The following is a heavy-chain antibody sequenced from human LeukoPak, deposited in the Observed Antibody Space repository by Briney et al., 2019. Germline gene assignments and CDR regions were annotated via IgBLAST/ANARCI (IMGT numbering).Heavy chain of an antibody. CDR2: VNPNSGNT. J-gene: IGHJ3*02. CDR1: GYTFTSYD. CDR3: ARPGYSYGDAFDI. V-gene: IGHV1-8*03. Sequence: ASVKVSCKASGYTFTSYDINWVRQATGQGLEWMGWVNPNSGNTGYAQKFQGRVTITRNTSISTAYMELSSLRSEDTAVYYCARPGYSYGDAFDIRGQGTMVTVSS. D-gene: IGHD5-18*01.